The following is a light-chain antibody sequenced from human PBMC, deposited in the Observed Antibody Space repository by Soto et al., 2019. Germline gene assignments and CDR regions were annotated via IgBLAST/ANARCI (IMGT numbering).Light chain of an antibody. CDR2: VAF. CDR3: QQNCRTPT. V-gene: IGKV3-20*01. J-gene: IGKJ4*01. CDR1: QSVSSS. Sequence: EIVLTQSPGTLSLSPGERATLSCRARQSVSSSLALYQQKPGQAPRLLIYVAFSMTTGVPDRFRGSGSGTDFTLTISRLEPEDFAVYYCQQNCRTPTFGGGTKVEIK.